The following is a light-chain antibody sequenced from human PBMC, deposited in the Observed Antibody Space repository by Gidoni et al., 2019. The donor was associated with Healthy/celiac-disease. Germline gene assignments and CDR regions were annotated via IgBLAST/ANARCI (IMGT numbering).Light chain of an antibody. Sequence: DIQMTQSPSTLSASVGDRVTITCRASQSISSWFAWYQPKPGKAPKLLIYKASSLESGVPSRFSGSGSGTEFTLPISSLQPDDFATYYCQQYNSYSLTFGGGTKVEIK. CDR1: QSISSW. CDR2: KAS. J-gene: IGKJ4*01. V-gene: IGKV1-5*03. CDR3: QQYNSYSLT.